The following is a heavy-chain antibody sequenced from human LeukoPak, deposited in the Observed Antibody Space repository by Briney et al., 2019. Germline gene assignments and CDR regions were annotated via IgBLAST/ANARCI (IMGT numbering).Heavy chain of an antibody. Sequence: PSETLSLTCAVYGGSFSGYYWSWIRQPPGKGLEWIGEINRSGSTNYNPSLKSRVTISVDTSKNQFSLKLSSVTAADTAVYYCAKGQRFHTYYYDSSGYLLDYWGQGTLVTVSS. D-gene: IGHD3-22*01. V-gene: IGHV4-34*01. J-gene: IGHJ4*02. CDR3: AKGQRFHTYYYDSSGYLLDY. CDR2: INRSGST. CDR1: GGSFSGYY.